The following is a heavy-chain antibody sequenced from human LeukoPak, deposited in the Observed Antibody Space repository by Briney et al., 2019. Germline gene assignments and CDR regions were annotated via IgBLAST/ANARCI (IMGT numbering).Heavy chain of an antibody. CDR3: ASLYDVVGTTVDY. Sequence: ASVKVSCKTSGYAFTNYYIHWVRQAPGQGLEWMGRIDPNTGGTKSAKNFQGRVTMTRDTSISTAYMALSGLRSDDTAVYYCASLYDVVGTTVDYWGQGTLVTVSS. V-gene: IGHV1-2*06. CDR2: IDPNTGGT. D-gene: IGHD1-7*01. CDR1: GYAFTNYY. J-gene: IGHJ4*02.